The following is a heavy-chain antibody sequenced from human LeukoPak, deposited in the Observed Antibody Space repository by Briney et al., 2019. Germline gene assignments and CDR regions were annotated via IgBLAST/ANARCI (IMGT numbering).Heavy chain of an antibody. CDR3: ARRSLLEWLLYRFPAGFDY. V-gene: IGHV4-34*01. Sequence: SETLSLTCAVYGGSFSGYYWSWIRQPPGKGLEWIGEINDSGSTNYNPSLKSRVTISVDTSKNQFSLKLSSVTAADTAVYYCARRSLLEWLLYRFPAGFDYWGQGTLVTVSS. CDR1: GGSFSGYY. J-gene: IGHJ4*02. D-gene: IGHD3-3*01. CDR2: INDSGST.